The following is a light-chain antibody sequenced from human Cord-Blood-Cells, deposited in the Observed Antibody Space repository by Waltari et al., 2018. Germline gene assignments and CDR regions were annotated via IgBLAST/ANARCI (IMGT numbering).Light chain of an antibody. CDR1: SSDVGGYNY. CDR3: SSYAGSNNFVV. J-gene: IGLJ2*01. CDR2: EVS. Sequence: QSALTQPPSASGSPGQSVTISFTGTSSDVGGYNYVSWYQQHPGKAPKLMLYEVSKRPSGVPDRFSGSKSGNTASLTVSGLQAEDEADYYCSSYAGSNNFVVFGGGTKLTVL. V-gene: IGLV2-8*01.